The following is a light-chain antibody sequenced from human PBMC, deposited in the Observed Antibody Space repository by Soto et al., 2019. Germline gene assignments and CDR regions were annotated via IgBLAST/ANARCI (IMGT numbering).Light chain of an antibody. CDR3: SSYTSSSTVI. J-gene: IGLJ2*01. CDR2: DVS. Sequence: QSVLTQPASVSGSPGQSITISCTGTSSDVGGYHYVSWYQQHPGKAPKLMIYDVSNRPSGVSNRFSGSKSGNTASLTISGLQAEDEADYYCSSYTSSSTVIFGGGTKLTVL. CDR1: SSDVGGYHY. V-gene: IGLV2-14*03.